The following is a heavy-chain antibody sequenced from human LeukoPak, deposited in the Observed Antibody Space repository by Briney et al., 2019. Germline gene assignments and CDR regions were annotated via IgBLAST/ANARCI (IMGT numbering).Heavy chain of an antibody. Sequence: SVKVSFKASGGTFSSYAISWVRQAPGRGLEWMGRIIPILGIANYAQKFQGRVTITADKSTSTAYMELSSLRSEDTAVYYCAREEYQLLYGLDYYYGMDVWGQGTTVTVSS. V-gene: IGHV1-69*04. CDR2: IIPILGIA. D-gene: IGHD2-2*02. CDR1: GGTFSSYA. J-gene: IGHJ6*02. CDR3: AREEYQLLYGLDYYYGMDV.